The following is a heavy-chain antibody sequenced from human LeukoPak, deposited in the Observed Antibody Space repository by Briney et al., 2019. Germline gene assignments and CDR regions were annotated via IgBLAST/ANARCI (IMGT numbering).Heavy chain of an antibody. CDR3: ASSSGGSWYYYMDV. CDR2: IYYSGST. D-gene: IGHD2-15*01. CDR1: GGSISSYY. J-gene: IGHJ6*03. Sequence: SETLSLTCTVSGGSISSYYWSWIRQPPGKGLEWIGYIYYSGSTNYNPSLKSRVTISVGTSKNQFSLRLSSVTAADTAVYYCASSSGGSWYYYMDVWGKGTTVTVSS. V-gene: IGHV4-59*01.